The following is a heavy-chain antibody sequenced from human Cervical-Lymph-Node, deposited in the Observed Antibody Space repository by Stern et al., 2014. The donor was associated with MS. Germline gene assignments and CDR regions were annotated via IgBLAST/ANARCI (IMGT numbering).Heavy chain of an antibody. D-gene: IGHD2-21*01. V-gene: IGHV5-51*03. CDR1: GYNFINHW. J-gene: IGHJ4*02. Sequence: EVQLVETAAELKKPGESLKISCKTSGYNFINHWIAWVRQVSGKGLEWIGIIYPGDSDIRYSPSLPGHVTISVDTSITTAYLHWKSLKASDTAVYYCARWSVACDYWGQGALITVSS. CDR3: ARWSVACDY. CDR2: IYPGDSDI.